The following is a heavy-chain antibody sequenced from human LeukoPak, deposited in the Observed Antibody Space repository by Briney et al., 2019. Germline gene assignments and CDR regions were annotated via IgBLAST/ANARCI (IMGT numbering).Heavy chain of an antibody. CDR2: IYYSGST. D-gene: IGHD3-3*01. V-gene: IGHV4-39*01. J-gene: IGHJ4*02. Sequence: SETLSLTCTVSGGSIRRSTSHCWGWIRQPPGKGLEWIGSIYYSGSTYYNPSLKSRVTISVDTSKNQFSLKLSSVTAADTAVYYCASEPMYYDLWSGYYQDYWGQGTLVTVSS. CDR3: ASEPMYYDLWSGYYQDY. CDR1: GGSIRRSTSHC.